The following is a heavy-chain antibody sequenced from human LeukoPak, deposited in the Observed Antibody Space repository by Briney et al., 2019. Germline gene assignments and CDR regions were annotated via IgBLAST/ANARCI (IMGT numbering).Heavy chain of an antibody. CDR2: INRNSGGT. D-gene: IGHD5-24*01. V-gene: IGHV1-2*02. CDR3: ASAGLEMASPGWFDP. CDR1: GYTFTGYC. J-gene: IGHJ5*02. Sequence: ASLSVSCTASGYTFTGYCMHWVRQAPGQGLEWMGWINRNSGGTNYAEKVQGRFTITRDKSTSPDDTEMSRLRSDDTAVSYRASAGLEMASPGWFDPWGPGTLVTVSP.